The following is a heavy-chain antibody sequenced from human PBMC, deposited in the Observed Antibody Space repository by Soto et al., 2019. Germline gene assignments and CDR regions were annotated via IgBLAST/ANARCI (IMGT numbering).Heavy chain of an antibody. Sequence: SETLSLTCAVSGYSISSSNWWGWIRQPPGKGLEWIGYIYYSGSTYYNPSLKSRVTMSVDTSKNQFSLKLSSVTAVDTAVYYCGRSNWNHGSGAFDIWGQGTMVTVSS. J-gene: IGHJ3*02. CDR1: GYSISSSNW. D-gene: IGHD1-1*01. V-gene: IGHV4-28*01. CDR2: IYYSGST. CDR3: GRSNWNHGSGAFDI.